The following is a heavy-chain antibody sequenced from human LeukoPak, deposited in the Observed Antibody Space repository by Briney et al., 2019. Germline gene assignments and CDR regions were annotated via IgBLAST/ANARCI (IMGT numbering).Heavy chain of an antibody. V-gene: IGHV3-9*01. CDR2: ISWNSGSI. CDR3: AKGGWGYDILTGFDY. D-gene: IGHD3-9*01. J-gene: IGHJ4*02. CDR1: GFTFDDYA. Sequence: PGGSLRLSCAASGFTFDDYAMHWVRQAPGKGLEWVSGISWNSGSIGYADSVKGRFTISRDNAKNSLYLQMNSLRAEDTALYYCAKGGWGYDILTGFDYWGQGTLVTVSS.